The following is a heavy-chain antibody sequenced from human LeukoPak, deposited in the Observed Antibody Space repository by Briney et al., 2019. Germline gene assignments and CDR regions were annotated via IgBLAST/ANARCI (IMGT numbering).Heavy chain of an antibody. J-gene: IGHJ4*02. D-gene: IGHD1-26*01. CDR3: AKEAGRWELE. CDR2: ISNDGSNK. CDR1: GFTFSNYG. V-gene: IGHV3-30*18. Sequence: GGSLRLSCTASGFTFSNYGIHWVRQAPGKGLEWVAVISNDGSNKYYADSVKGRFTISRDNSENTLYLQMNSLRAEDTAVYYCAKEAGRWELEWGQGTLVTVSS.